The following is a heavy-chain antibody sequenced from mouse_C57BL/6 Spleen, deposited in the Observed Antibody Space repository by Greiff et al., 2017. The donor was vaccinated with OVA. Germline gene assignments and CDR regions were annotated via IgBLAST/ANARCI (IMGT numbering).Heavy chain of an antibody. CDR2: ISYDGSN. D-gene: IGHD1-1*02. Sequence: EVQLVESGPGLVKPSQSLSLTCSVTGYSITSGYYWNWIRQFPGNKLEWMGYISYDGSNNYNPSLKNRISITRDTSKNQFFLKLNSVTTEDTATYYCARGDGGGFFAYWGQGTLVTVSA. CDR1: GYSITSGYY. CDR3: ARGDGGGFFAY. J-gene: IGHJ3*01. V-gene: IGHV3-6*01.